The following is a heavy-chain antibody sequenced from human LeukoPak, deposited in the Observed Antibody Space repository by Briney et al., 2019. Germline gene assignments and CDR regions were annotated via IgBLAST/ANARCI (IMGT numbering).Heavy chain of an antibody. CDR3: ARGPCSSTSCYNIYYYYMDV. CDR1: GGTFSSYA. V-gene: IGHV1-69*05. J-gene: IGHJ6*03. Sequence: GVSVKVSCKASGGTFSSYAISWVRQAPGQGLEWMGGIIPIFATTNYAQKFQGRVTITTDEPTSTAYMELRSLRSEDTAVYYCARGPCSSTSCYNIYYYYMDVWGKGTTVTVSS. CDR2: IIPIFATT. D-gene: IGHD2-2*02.